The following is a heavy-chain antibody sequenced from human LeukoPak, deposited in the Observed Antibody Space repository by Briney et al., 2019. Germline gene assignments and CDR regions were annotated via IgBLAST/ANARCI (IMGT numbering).Heavy chain of an antibody. D-gene: IGHD6-13*01. CDR1: GGSISSGDYY. CDR2: IYYSGST. J-gene: IGHJ4*02. Sequence: PSETLSLTCTVSGGSISSGDYYWSWIRQPPGKGLEWIGYIYYSGSTYYNPSLKSRVTISVDTSKNQFSLKLSPVTAADTAVYYCARVLSAANAADYWGQGTLVTVSS. CDR3: ARVLSAANAADY. V-gene: IGHV4-30-4*08.